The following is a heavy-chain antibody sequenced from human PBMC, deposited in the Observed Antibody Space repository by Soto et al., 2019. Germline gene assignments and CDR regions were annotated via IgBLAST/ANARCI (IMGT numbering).Heavy chain of an antibody. CDR1: GDTLTSYG. CDR3: AVGKDFDY. Sequence: QVQLVQSGPEVIKPGASLNVSCTASGDTLTSYGVTWVRQAPGQGLEWMGFQSGQNGNTNYAQRFQGRVTMTADMYAATAYLQLRTLRSDDTAIYYCAVGKDFDYWGQGTLVIVSS. CDR2: QSGQNGNT. J-gene: IGHJ4*02. V-gene: IGHV1-18*04. D-gene: IGHD1-26*01.